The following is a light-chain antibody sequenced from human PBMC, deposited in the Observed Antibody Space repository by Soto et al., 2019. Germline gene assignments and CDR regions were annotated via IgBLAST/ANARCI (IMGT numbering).Light chain of an antibody. CDR1: SDDVGGYNY. J-gene: IGLJ1*01. Sequence: QSVLTQPPSASGSLGQSVTISCTGTSDDVGGYNYVSWYQQHPGKAPKIMIYEVSKRPSGVPDRFSGSKSGNTASLTVSGLQDEDEAAYYCCSHAGDNTYVFGTGTKLTVL. CDR2: EVS. CDR3: CSHAGDNTYV. V-gene: IGLV2-8*01.